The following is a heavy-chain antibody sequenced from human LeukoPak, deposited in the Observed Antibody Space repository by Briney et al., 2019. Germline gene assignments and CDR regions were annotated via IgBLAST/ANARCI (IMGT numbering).Heavy chain of an antibody. CDR1: GGSLSNHY. J-gene: IGHJ4*02. CDR3: ARGRIGGPKAPFDY. D-gene: IGHD3-16*01. V-gene: IGHV4-59*11. Sequence: SETLSLTCTVSGGSLSNHYWSWIRQPPGKGLEWSGHIYDSGSTTYNPSLKSRVTMSVDTSKNQFSLNLSSVTAADTAVYYCARGRIGGPKAPFDYWGQGTLVTVSS. CDR2: IYDSGST.